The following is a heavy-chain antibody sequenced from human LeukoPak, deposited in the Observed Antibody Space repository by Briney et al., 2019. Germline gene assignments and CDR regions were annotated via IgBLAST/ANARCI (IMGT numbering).Heavy chain of an antibody. D-gene: IGHD6-25*01. V-gene: IGHV4-4*02. CDR1: GGSISSSNW. CDR3: ARRSSRAADFDY. Sequence: SGTLSLTCAVSGGSISSSNWWSWVRQPPGKGLEWIGEIYHSGSTNYNPSLESRVTISVDRSMHQFSLSLSSVTVADTAVYYCARRSSRAADFDYWGQGTLVTVSS. J-gene: IGHJ4*02. CDR2: IYHSGST.